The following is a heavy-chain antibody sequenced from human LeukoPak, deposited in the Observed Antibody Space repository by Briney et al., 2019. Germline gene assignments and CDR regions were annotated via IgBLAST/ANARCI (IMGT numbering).Heavy chain of an antibody. J-gene: IGHJ4*02. CDR1: GFTFSSYA. CDR3: ASTYYDFWSGYSYYFDY. V-gene: IGHV4-39*01. D-gene: IGHD3-3*01. Sequence: GSLRLSCAASGFTFSSYAMSWVRQPPGKGLEWIGSIYYSGSTYYNPSLKSRVTISVDTSKNQSSLKLSSVTAADTAVYYCASTYYDFWSGYSYYFDYWGQGTLVTVSS. CDR2: IYYSGST.